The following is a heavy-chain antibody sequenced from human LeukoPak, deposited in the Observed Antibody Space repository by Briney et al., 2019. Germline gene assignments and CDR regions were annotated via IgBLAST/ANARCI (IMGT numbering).Heavy chain of an antibody. V-gene: IGHV3-30*03. Sequence: GGSLRLSCAASGFTFSSYSMNWVRQAPGKGLEWVAVISYVGSNKYYADSVKGRFTISRDNSKNTLYLQMNSLRAEDTAVYYCARTVAGDNWFDPWGQGTLVTVSS. CDR3: ARTVAGDNWFDP. J-gene: IGHJ5*02. CDR1: GFTFSSYS. D-gene: IGHD6-19*01. CDR2: ISYVGSNK.